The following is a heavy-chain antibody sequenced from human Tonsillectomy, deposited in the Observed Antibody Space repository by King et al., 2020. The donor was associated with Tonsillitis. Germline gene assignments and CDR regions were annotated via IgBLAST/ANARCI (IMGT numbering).Heavy chain of an antibody. CDR3: AHSRYSSGWYPLPVDY. CDR2: IYLDDDK. D-gene: IGHD6-19*01. CDR1: GFSLSTSGVG. V-gene: IGHV2-5*02. J-gene: IGHJ4*02. Sequence: TLKESGPTLVKPTQTLTLTCTFSGFSLSTSGVGVGWIRQPPGKALEWLALIYLDDDKRYSPSLKSRLTITKATSQNQVVLPMTNMDPVDTATYYCAHSRYSSGWYPLPVDYWGQGTLVTVSS.